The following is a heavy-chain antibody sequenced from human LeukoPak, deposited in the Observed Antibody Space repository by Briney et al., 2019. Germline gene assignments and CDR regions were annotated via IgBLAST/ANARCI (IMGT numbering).Heavy chain of an antibody. D-gene: IGHD6-13*01. CDR1: GYSISSGYY. CDR2: IYHSGST. CDR3: ASLRRDSIAAAGTIDY. Sequence: PSETLSLTCTVSGYSISSGYYWGWIRQPPGKGLEWIGSIYHSGSTYYNPSLKSRVTISVDTSKNQFSLKLSSVTAADTAVYYCASLRRDSIAAAGTIDYWGQGTLVTVSS. V-gene: IGHV4-38-2*02. J-gene: IGHJ4*02.